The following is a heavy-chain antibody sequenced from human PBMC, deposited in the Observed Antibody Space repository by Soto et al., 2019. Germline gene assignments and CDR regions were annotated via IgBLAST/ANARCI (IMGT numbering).Heavy chain of an antibody. D-gene: IGHD3-16*01. Sequence: SETLSLTCAVYGGSFSGYYWSWIRQPPGKGLEWIGEINHSGSTNYNPSLKSRVTISVDTSKNQFSLKLSSVTAADTAVYYCARGRRIKDALWGGTRNWFDPWGQGTLVTVSS. CDR2: INHSGST. CDR1: GGSFSGYY. CDR3: ARGRRIKDALWGGTRNWFDP. J-gene: IGHJ5*02. V-gene: IGHV4-34*01.